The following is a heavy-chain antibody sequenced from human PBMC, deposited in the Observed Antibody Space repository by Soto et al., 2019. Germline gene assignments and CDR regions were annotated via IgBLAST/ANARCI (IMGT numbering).Heavy chain of an antibody. V-gene: IGHV4-31*03. D-gene: IGHD2-21*01. CDR1: GAALNSGNYY. CDR3: ARLRIATNNYKWFDP. CDR2: IYVTGAV. J-gene: IGHJ5*02. Sequence: SETLSLTCSVSGAALNSGNYYWSWIRQVPGKGLEWIGHIYVTGAVDYNPPLRDRITISQDTSERQFSLNLRLVTAADTAVYYCARLRIATNNYKWFDPWGQGTLVTVSS.